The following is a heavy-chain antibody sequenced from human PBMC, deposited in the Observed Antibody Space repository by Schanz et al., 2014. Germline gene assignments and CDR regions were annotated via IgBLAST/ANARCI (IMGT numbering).Heavy chain of an antibody. CDR3: AKKVPAYNPFDS. V-gene: IGHV3-21*04. CDR2: VSRSTPDI. D-gene: IGHD1-1*01. CDR1: GFAFSSFA. J-gene: IGHJ4*02. Sequence: EVQLMESGGGLVKPGGSLRLSCVASGFAFSSFAMTWVRQAPGRGLEWVSYVSRSTPDIYYADSVKGRFTISRDNSKNTLYLQMDSLRAEDTAVYFCAKKVPAYNPFDSWGQGTLVTVSS.